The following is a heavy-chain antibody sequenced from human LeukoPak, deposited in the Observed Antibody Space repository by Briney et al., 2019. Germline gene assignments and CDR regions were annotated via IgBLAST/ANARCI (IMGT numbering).Heavy chain of an antibody. J-gene: IGHJ4*02. D-gene: IGHD1-26*01. V-gene: IGHV1-69*01. Sequence: SVKVSCKASGGTFKNYAISWVRQAPGQGLEWMGGILPIFGTTNYAQKFQARVTITADESTSTAYMEMSSLKTEDTAVYYCTTYAMVGATIPKEFDYWGQGTLVTVSS. CDR2: ILPIFGTT. CDR3: TTYAMVGATIPKEFDY. CDR1: GGTFKNYA.